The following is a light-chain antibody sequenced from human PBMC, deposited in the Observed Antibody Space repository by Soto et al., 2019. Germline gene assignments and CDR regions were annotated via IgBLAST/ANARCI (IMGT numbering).Light chain of an antibody. V-gene: IGLV2-14*01. CDR1: SSDVGRYNY. J-gene: IGLJ2*01. CDR3: CSYSSSTSAV. CDR2: EVS. Sequence: QSALTQPASVSGSPGQSITISCTGTSSDVGRYNYVSWFQQHPGKAPKLMIFEVSTRPSGGSNRFSGSKSGNTASLTISGLQIEDEADYYCCSYSSSTSAVFGGGTKLTVL.